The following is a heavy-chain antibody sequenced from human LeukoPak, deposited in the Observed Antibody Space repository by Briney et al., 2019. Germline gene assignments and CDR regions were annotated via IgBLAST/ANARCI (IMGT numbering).Heavy chain of an antibody. CDR2: IYYSGST. Sequence: PSETLSLTCAVYGGSFSGYYWSWIRQHPGKGLEWIGYIYYSGSTYYNPSLKSRVTISVDTSKNQFSLKLSSVTAADTAVYYCARDRGGYYYDSSGYFDLWGRGTLVTVSS. CDR1: GGSFSGYY. D-gene: IGHD3-22*01. CDR3: ARDRGGYYYDSSGYFDL. V-gene: IGHV4-31*11. J-gene: IGHJ2*01.